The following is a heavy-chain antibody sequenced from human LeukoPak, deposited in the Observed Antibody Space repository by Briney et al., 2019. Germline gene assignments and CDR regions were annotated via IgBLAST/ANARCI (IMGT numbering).Heavy chain of an antibody. CDR1: GYSISSGYY. CDR3: ARSSSLYYFDS. Sequence: PSETLSLTCTVSGYSISSGYYWGWIRQPPGKGLEWIGSIYHSGSTYYNPSLKGRLTISLDTSKNQFSLNLRSVTAADTAVYYCARSSSLYYFDSWGQGTLVTVSS. CDR2: IYHSGST. V-gene: IGHV4-38-2*02. D-gene: IGHD6-6*01. J-gene: IGHJ4*02.